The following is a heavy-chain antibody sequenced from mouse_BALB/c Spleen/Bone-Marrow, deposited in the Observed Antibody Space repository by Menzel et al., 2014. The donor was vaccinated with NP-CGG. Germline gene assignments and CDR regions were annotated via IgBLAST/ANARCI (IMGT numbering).Heavy chain of an antibody. V-gene: IGHV7-1*02. CDR2: SRHKANGYTT. CDR3: AGDDGSRAMDY. CDR1: GFTFSDFY. D-gene: IGHD3-1*01. J-gene: IGHJ4*01. Sequence: EVKLVESGGGLVQPGGSLKLSCATSGFTFSDFYMEWVRQPPGKRLEWIAASRHKANGYTTEYSESMKGPFIVSRDTSQSILYLQMNALRPEDTAIYSCAGDDGSRAMDYWGQGTSVTVSS.